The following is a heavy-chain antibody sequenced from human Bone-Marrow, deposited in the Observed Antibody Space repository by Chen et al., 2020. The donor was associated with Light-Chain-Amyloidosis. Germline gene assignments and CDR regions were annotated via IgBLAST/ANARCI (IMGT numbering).Heavy chain of an antibody. CDR2: IYHSGST. Sequence: GPGLVKPSGTLSLTCAVSGDSLSSSHWWSWVRQPPGKGLEWIGEIYHSGSTNYNPSLKSRVTISVDKSKNQFSLNLSSVTAADTAVYYCARAWGSSSGSLEYWGQGNLVTVSS. CDR1: GDSLSSSHW. D-gene: IGHD6-19*01. CDR3: ARAWGSSSGSLEY. V-gene: IGHV4-4*02. J-gene: IGHJ4*02.